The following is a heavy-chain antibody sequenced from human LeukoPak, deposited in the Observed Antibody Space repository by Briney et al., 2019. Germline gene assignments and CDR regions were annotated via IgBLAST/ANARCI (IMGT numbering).Heavy chain of an antibody. J-gene: IGHJ6*02. CDR2: IYPGDSDT. V-gene: IGHV5-51*01. Sequence: GESLKISCKGSGCSFTSYWIGWVRQMPGKGLEWMGIIYPGDSDTRYSPSFQGQVTISADKSISTAYLQWSSLKASDTAMYYCARIVGATYYYYYGMDVWGQGTTVTVSS. CDR1: GCSFTSYW. CDR3: ARIVGATYYYYYGMDV. D-gene: IGHD1-26*01.